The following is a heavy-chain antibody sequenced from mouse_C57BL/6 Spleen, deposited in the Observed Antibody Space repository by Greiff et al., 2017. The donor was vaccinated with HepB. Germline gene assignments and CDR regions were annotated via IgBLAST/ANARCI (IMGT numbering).Heavy chain of an antibody. CDR3: TTFLYYYGSRGDYFDY. Sequence: EVQLQQSGAELVRPGASVKLSCTASGFNIKDDYMHWVKQRPEQGLEWIGWIDPENGDTEYASKFQGKATITADTSSNTAYLQLSSLTSEDTAVYYCTTFLYYYGSRGDYFDYWGQGTTLTVSS. CDR2: IDPENGDT. CDR1: GFNIKDDY. D-gene: IGHD1-1*01. V-gene: IGHV14-4*01. J-gene: IGHJ2*01.